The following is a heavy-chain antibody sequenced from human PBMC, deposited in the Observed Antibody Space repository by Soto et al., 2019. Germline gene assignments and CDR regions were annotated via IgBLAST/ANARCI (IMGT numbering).Heavy chain of an antibody. CDR3: ARQYRIRFSSFNYISSAYYGGYFGT. CDR1: GGSISSSSYY. D-gene: IGHD4-17*01. J-gene: IGHJ4*02. CDR2: IFYIGST. Sequence: QLQLQESGPGLVKPSETLSLTCSVSGGSISSSSYYWGWIRQPPGKGLEWIGSIFYIGSTYYNPSLNSRLTISVDTSKNQFSLKLSSVTAADTAVYYCARQYRIRFSSFNYISSAYYGGYFGTWGQGTLVTVSS. V-gene: IGHV4-39*01.